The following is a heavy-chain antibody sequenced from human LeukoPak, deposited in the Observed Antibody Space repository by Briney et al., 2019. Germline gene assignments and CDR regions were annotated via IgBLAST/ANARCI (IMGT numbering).Heavy chain of an antibody. CDR1: GYTFTSYG. J-gene: IGHJ3*02. V-gene: IGHV1-18*01. D-gene: IGHD6-19*01. CDR3: ARSYSSGWYGAFDI. CDR2: ISAYNGNT. Sequence: ASVKVSCKASGYTFTSYGISWVRQAPGQGLEWMGWISAYNGNTNYAQKLQGRVTMTTDTSTSTAYMELRSLGSDDTAVYYCARSYSSGWYGAFDIWGQGTMVTVSS.